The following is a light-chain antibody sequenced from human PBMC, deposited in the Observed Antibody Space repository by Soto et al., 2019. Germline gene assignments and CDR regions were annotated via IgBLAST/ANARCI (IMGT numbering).Light chain of an antibody. J-gene: IGLJ3*02. Sequence: QPVLTQSTSASASLGASVNLTCTLSSGHSNYAIAWHQQRPEKGPRYFMNVNSDGSHTKGDGIPDRFSGSSSGADRYLTISSLQSEDEADYYCQTWGTGIPVFGGGTKLTVL. CDR1: SGHSNYA. CDR3: QTWGTGIPV. V-gene: IGLV4-69*02. CDR2: VNSDGSH.